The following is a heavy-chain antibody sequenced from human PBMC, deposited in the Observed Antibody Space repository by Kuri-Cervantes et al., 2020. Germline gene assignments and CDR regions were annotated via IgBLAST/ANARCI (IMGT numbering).Heavy chain of an antibody. J-gene: IGHJ4*02. V-gene: IGHV1-18*01. CDR1: GYTFTSYG. D-gene: IGHD5-12*01. Sequence: ASVKVSCKASGYTFTSYGISWVRQAPGQGLEWMGWISAYNGNTNYAQKFQGRVTITADESTSTAYMELSSLRSEDTAVYYCAREYSGYEDSYYFDYWGQGTLVTVSS. CDR2: ISAYNGNT. CDR3: AREYSGYEDSYYFDY.